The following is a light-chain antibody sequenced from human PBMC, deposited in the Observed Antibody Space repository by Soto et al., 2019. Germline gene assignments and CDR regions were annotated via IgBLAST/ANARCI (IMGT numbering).Light chain of an antibody. J-gene: IGKJ1*01. CDR3: MQFAHFPRT. Sequence: DVVLTQTPLSSPVTLGQPASISCRSSQSLVYSDGNTYLSWLQQRPGQPPRLLIYQISNRFSGVPGRFSGSGAGTDFTLKISRVEAEDVGVYYCMQFAHFPRTFGQGTKVEIK. CDR1: QSLVYSDGNTY. CDR2: QIS. V-gene: IGKV2-24*01.